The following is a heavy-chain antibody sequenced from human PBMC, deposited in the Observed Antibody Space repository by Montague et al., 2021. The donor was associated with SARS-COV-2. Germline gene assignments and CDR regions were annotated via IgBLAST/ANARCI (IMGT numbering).Heavy chain of an antibody. J-gene: IGHJ6*02. Sequence: PALVKPTQTLTLTCTFSGFSLSTSGMCVSWIRQPPGKALEWLALIDWDXDKYYSTSLKTRLTISKDTSKNQVVLTMTNMDPADTATYYCARMVTIFSLGGYYYYYGMDVWGQGTTVTVSS. D-gene: IGHD3-9*01. CDR2: IDWDXDK. CDR1: GFSLSTSGMC. CDR3: ARMVTIFSLGGYYYYYGMDV. V-gene: IGHV2-70*01.